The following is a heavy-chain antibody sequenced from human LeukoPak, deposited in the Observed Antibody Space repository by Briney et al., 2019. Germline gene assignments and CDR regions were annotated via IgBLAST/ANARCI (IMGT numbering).Heavy chain of an antibody. CDR2: ISSSGNTI. Sequence: GGSLRLSCAGSGFTFSNYEMNWVRQAPGKGLEWVSYISSSGNTIYYADSVRGRFTISRDNAKNSLYLQMNSLRAEDTAVYYCAGSGSSTYYYYYMDVWGKGTTVTVSS. D-gene: IGHD3-10*01. J-gene: IGHJ6*03. V-gene: IGHV3-48*03. CDR3: AGSGSSTYYYYYMDV. CDR1: GFTFSNYE.